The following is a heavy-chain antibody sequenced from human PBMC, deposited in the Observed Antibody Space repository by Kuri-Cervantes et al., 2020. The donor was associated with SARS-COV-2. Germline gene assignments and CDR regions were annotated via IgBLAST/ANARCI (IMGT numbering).Heavy chain of an antibody. CDR1: GFTFSSYS. V-gene: IGHV3-21*01. Sequence: GESLKISCAASGFTFSSYSMNWVRQAPGKGLEWVSSISSSSSYIYYADSVKGRFTISRDNAKNSLYLQMNSLRAEDTVVYYCARDPYSSSWYRYYYGMDVWGQGTTVTVSS. D-gene: IGHD6-13*01. J-gene: IGHJ6*02. CDR3: ARDPYSSSWYRYYYGMDV. CDR2: ISSSSSYI.